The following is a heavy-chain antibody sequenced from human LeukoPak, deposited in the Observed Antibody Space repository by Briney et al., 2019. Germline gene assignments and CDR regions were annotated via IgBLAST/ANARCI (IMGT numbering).Heavy chain of an antibody. D-gene: IGHD2-8*02. CDR2: IWYDGSNK. J-gene: IGHJ5*02. Sequence: GRSLRLSCAASGFTFSSYAMHWVRQAPGKGLEWVAVIWYDGSNKYYADSVKGRFTISRDNAKNTLYLQMSSLRAEDTAVYYCARVLTGSWNWSDPWGQGTLVTVSS. CDR3: ARVLTGSWNWSDP. V-gene: IGHV3-33*08. CDR1: GFTFSSYA.